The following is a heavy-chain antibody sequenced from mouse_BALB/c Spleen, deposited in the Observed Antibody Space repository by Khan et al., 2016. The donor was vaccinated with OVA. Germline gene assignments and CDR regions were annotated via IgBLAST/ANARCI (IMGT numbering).Heavy chain of an antibody. D-gene: IGHD6-1*01. Sequence: EVELVESGGGLVKPGGSLKLSCAASGFTFSSYAMSWVRQTPETRLEWVASISSGGFTYYPDSVKGRFTISRDNARDILYLQMSSLSSEDTAICYCTDGLFLYYFDYWGQGTTLTVSS. CDR2: ISSGGFT. CDR1: GFTFSSYA. J-gene: IGHJ2*01. CDR3: TDGLFLYYFDY. V-gene: IGHV5-6-5*01.